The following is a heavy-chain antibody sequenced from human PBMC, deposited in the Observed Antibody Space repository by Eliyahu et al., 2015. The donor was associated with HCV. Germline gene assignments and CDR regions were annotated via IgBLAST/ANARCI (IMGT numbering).Heavy chain of an antibody. D-gene: IGHD4-11*01. Sequence: EVQLAESGGGLVQPGGSLRLSWAASGFTVSTNYMAWVRQAPGKGLEWVSIIYTGGGTYYMDSVKGRFSISRDNSSDTLYLQMNSLRAEDTAIYYCARVGDYSAKDWGQGTLVIVSS. CDR2: IYTGGGT. V-gene: IGHV3-53*01. CDR1: GFTVSTNY. J-gene: IGHJ4*02. CDR3: ARVGDYSAKD.